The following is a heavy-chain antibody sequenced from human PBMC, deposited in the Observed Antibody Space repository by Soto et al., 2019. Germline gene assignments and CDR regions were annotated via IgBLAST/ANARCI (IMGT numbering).Heavy chain of an antibody. CDR3: ARDMAVLADY. V-gene: IGHV3-48*01. D-gene: IGHD2-15*01. CDR2: ISSSSDSI. CDR1: GFTFSTFS. J-gene: IGHJ4*02. Sequence: XXSLRLSCAASGFTFSTFSMNWVLQVPGKGLEWISFISSSSDSIHYADSLKGRFTISRDNAKNSLYLQMNSLRAEDTAVYYCARDMAVLADYWGQGTLVTVSS.